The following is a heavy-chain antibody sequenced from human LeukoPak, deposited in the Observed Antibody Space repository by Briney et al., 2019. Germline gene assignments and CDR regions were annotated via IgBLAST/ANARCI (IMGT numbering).Heavy chain of an antibody. J-gene: IGHJ6*02. D-gene: IGHD6-19*01. CDR1: GGSISSYY. CDR2: IPYSGST. CDR3: ARDRIAVTGIVYYYYGMDV. V-gene: IGHV4-59*01. Sequence: SETLSLTCTVSGGSISSYYWSWIRQPPGKGLEWIGYIPYSGSTRYSPSLKSRVTISVDTSKNQFSLKLSSVTAADTAAYYCARDRIAVTGIVYYYYGMDVWGQGTTVTVSS.